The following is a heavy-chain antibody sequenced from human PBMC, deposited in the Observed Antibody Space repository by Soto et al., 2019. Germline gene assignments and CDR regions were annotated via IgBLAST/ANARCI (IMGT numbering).Heavy chain of an antibody. J-gene: IGHJ6*02. Sequence: SLRLSCAASGFSFRNYALHWVRQAPGKGLEWVAIISYDGSNKNYADSVKGRFTISRDNSKNTLYLQMNSLRAEDTAVYYCARSLHDYYYYYTLDVWGQGTTVTVSS. D-gene: IGHD4-4*01. V-gene: IGHV3-30-3*01. CDR3: ARSLHDYYYYYTLDV. CDR2: ISYDGSNK. CDR1: GFSFRNYA.